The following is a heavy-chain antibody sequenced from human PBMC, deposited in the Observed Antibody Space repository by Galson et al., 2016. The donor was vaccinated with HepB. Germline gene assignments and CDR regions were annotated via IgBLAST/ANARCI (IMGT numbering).Heavy chain of an antibody. CDR2: VSYSGTT. D-gene: IGHD4-11*01. V-gene: IGHV4-39*01. CDR3: ARIFPYTNYVGSFDY. CDR1: GASISTSGHY. Sequence: SETLSLTCTVSGASISTSGHYGGWIRQPPGKGLEWIVSVSYSGTTYYNPSLKSRITTSVDTSKNQFSWKLRSVTAADTAVYYCARIFPYTNYVGSFDYWGQGALVTVSS. J-gene: IGHJ4*02.